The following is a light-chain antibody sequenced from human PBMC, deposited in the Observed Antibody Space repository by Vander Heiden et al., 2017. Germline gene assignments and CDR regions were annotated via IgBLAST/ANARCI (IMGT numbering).Light chain of an antibody. J-gene: IGKJ1*01. CDR3: QQSYSTPPT. CDR2: AAS. V-gene: IGKV1-39*01. Sequence: DIQKTQPPSSLSASVGDRVTITCRASQSISSYLNWYQQKPGKAPKLLIYAASSLQSGVPSRSSGSGSGTDFTLTISSLQPEDFATYYCQQSYSTPPTFGQGTKVEIK. CDR1: QSISSY.